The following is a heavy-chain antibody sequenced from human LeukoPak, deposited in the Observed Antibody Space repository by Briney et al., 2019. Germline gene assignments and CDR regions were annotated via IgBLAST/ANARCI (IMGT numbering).Heavy chain of an antibody. V-gene: IGHV3-23*01. CDR1: GITLSNYV. Sequence: PGGSLRLSCAGSGITLSNYVMSWVRQTPGKVLEWVAGISGSGGTTSYADSVKGRFTISRDNPKNTLYLQMNSLRAEDTAVYFCAKRGVVIRVILVGFHKEAYYFDSWGQGALVTVSS. CDR3: AKRGVVIRVILVGFHKEAYYFDS. J-gene: IGHJ4*02. CDR2: ISGSGGTT. D-gene: IGHD3-22*01.